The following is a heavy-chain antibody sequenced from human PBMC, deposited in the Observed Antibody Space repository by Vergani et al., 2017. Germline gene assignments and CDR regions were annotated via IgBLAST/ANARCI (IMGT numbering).Heavy chain of an antibody. Sequence: QVQLVQSGAEVKKPGASVKVSCKASGYTFTSYAMHWVRQAPGQRLEWMGWINAGNGNTKYSQKFQGRVTITRDTSPSTAYMELSSLRSEDTAVYYCARDRGSGRYHNWFDPWGQGTLVTVSS. CDR2: INAGNGNT. D-gene: IGHD3-10*01. J-gene: IGHJ5*02. CDR3: ARDRGSGRYHNWFDP. V-gene: IGHV1-3*01. CDR1: GYTFTSYA.